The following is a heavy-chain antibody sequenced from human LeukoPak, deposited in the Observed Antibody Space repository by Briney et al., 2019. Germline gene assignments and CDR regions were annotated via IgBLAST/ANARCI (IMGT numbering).Heavy chain of an antibody. V-gene: IGHV3-21*01. CDR1: GFTFSSYS. Sequence: GGSLRLSCAASGFTFSSYSMNWVRQAPGKGLEWVSSISSSSSYIYYADSVKGRFTISRDNAKNSLYLQMNSLRAEDTAVYYCAGDLVGATGYWGQGTLVTVSS. CDR3: AGDLVGATGY. J-gene: IGHJ4*02. D-gene: IGHD1-26*01. CDR2: ISSSSSYI.